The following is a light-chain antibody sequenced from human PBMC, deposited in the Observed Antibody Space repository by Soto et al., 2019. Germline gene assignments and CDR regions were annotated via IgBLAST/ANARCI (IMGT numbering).Light chain of an antibody. CDR2: GVG. CDR1: SSDVGDYDY. J-gene: IGLJ2*01. V-gene: IGLV2-11*01. Sequence: QSVLTQPRSVSGSPGQSVTISCTGTSSDVGDYDYVSWYQQHPGRAPKLIIYGVGKRPSGVPDRFSGSKSGNTASLTISGLQAEDEADYYCCSYAGSYTLVFGGGTKLTVL. CDR3: CSYAGSYTLV.